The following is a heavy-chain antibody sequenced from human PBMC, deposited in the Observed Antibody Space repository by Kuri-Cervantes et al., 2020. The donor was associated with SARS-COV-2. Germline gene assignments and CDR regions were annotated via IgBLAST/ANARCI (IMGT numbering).Heavy chain of an antibody. CDR2: MNPNSGNT. Sequence: SVTVSCKASGGTFSSYAISWVRQAPGQGLEWMGWMNPNSGNTGYAQKFQGRVTITRNTSISTAYMELSSLRSEDTAVYYCARRYSGYEFDYWGQGTLVTVSS. D-gene: IGHD5-12*01. V-gene: IGHV1-8*03. CDR1: GGTFSSYA. J-gene: IGHJ4*02. CDR3: ARRYSGYEFDY.